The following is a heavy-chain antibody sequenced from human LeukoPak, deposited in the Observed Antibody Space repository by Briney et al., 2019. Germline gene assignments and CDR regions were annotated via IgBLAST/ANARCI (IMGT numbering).Heavy chain of an antibody. D-gene: IGHD5-12*01. V-gene: IGHV4-4*07. CDR2: IYGSGST. Sequence: PSETLSLTCTVSGGSIRSYWSWIRQPAGKGLEWIGRIYGSGSTDYNPSLKSRVTMSIDTSKNQFSLKLSSVTAADTAVYYCARGGYDFRDYYYYYMDVWGKGTTVTISS. CDR3: ARGGYDFRDYYYYYMDV. J-gene: IGHJ6*03. CDR1: GGSIRSY.